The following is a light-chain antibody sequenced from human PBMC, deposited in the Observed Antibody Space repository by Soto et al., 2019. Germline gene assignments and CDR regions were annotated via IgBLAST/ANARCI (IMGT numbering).Light chain of an antibody. Sequence: QSALTQPASVSGSPGQSITISCTGTSSDVGGYNYVSWYQQHPGKAPKLMIYDVSNRPSGVSNRFSGSKSGNTASLTISGLQPEDEADYYSSSYTSSSTYVVFGGGTQLTVL. CDR1: SSDVGGYNY. J-gene: IGLJ2*01. V-gene: IGLV2-14*01. CDR2: DVS. CDR3: SSYTSSSTYVV.